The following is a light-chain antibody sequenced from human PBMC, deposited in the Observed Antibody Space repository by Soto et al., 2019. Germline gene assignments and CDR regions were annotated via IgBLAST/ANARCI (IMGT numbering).Light chain of an antibody. J-gene: IGKJ2*01. CDR3: QQSFSFPVT. CDR2: AAS. Sequence: EIQMTQSPSSLSVSVGDRVTITCRANQTITMYLNWYQQKPGTAPKLLIYAASSLQEGVPSRFRGSGSGTDFTLTISNLQPEDFAAYSCQQSFSFPVTFGQGTKLEIK. CDR1: QTITMY. V-gene: IGKV1-39*01.